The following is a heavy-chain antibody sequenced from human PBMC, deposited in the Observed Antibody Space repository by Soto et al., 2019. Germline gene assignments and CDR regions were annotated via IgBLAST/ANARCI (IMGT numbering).Heavy chain of an antibody. Sequence: XGSLNLSCEGSGFILSDYEMNWVRQVPGKGLEWISYISISGTIIHYADSVKGRFTISRDNAKNSVYLQMNSLRVEDTAIYYCAREGGFDWFYPWGQGTLVTVSS. V-gene: IGHV3-48*03. CDR2: ISISGTII. J-gene: IGHJ5*02. CDR1: GFILSDYE. CDR3: AREGGFDWFYP.